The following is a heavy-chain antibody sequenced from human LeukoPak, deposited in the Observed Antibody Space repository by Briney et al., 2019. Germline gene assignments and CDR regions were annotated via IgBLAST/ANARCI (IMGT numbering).Heavy chain of an antibody. D-gene: IGHD3-22*01. J-gene: IGHJ4*02. CDR3: ARVVYDSSGYYFLYYFDY. Sequence: PSQTLSLTCTVSGGSISIGGYYWSWIRQHPGKGLEWIGYIYYSGSTYYNPSLKSRVTISVDTSKNQFSLKLSSVTAADTAVYYCARVVYDSSGYYFLYYFDYWGQGTRVTVSS. CDR1: GGSISIGGYY. V-gene: IGHV4-31*03. CDR2: IYYSGST.